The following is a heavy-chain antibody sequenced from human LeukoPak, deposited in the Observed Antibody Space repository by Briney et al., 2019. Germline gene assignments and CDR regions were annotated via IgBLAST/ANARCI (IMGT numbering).Heavy chain of an antibody. J-gene: IGHJ4*02. V-gene: IGHV5-51*01. Sequence: GESLKISCKASGYSFTIYWIAWVRQMPGKGLEWMGIIYPGDSEARYSPSFQGQVTFSADKSISTAYLQWSSLKASDTAMYYCATSGQGWKFDYWGQGTLVTVSS. CDR2: IYPGDSEA. CDR3: ATSGQGWKFDY. D-gene: IGHD1-1*01. CDR1: GYSFTIYW.